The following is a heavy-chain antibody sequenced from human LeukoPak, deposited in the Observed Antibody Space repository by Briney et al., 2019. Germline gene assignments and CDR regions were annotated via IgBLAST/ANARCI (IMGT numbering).Heavy chain of an antibody. V-gene: IGHV1-69*04. D-gene: IGHD6-13*01. CDR3: ARGQPGIAAAGTFDY. CDR1: GGTFSSYA. Sequence: SVKVSCKASGGTFSSYAITWVRQAPGQGPELIGRIIPILGIANYAQKFQGRVTITADKSTSTAYMELSSLRSEDTAVYYCARGQPGIAAAGTFDYWGQGTLVTVSS. CDR2: IIPILGIA. J-gene: IGHJ4*02.